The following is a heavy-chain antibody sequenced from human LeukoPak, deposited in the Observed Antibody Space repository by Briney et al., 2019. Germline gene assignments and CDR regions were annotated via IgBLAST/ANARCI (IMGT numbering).Heavy chain of an antibody. CDR1: GGSISSGSYY. Sequence: SETLSLTCTVSGGSISSGSYYWSWIRQPAGKGLEWIGRIYTSGSTNYNPSLKSRVIISVDTSKNQFSLKLSSVTAADTAVYYCARDREQQLARGWFDPWGQGTLVTVSS. D-gene: IGHD6-13*01. CDR2: IYTSGST. J-gene: IGHJ5*02. V-gene: IGHV4-61*02. CDR3: ARDREQQLARGWFDP.